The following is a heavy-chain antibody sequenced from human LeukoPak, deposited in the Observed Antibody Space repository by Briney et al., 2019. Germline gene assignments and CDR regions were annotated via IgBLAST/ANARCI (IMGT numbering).Heavy chain of an antibody. CDR1: GFSLSTSGVG. Sequence: SGPTLVNPTQTLTLTCTFSGFSLSTSGVGVGWIRQPPGKALEWLALIYCDDDKRYSPSLKSRLTITKDTSKNQVVLTMTNMDPVETATYYCAHRLKAYYFDYWGQGTLVTVSS. J-gene: IGHJ4*02. CDR3: AHRLKAYYFDY. V-gene: IGHV2-5*02. CDR2: IYCDDDK.